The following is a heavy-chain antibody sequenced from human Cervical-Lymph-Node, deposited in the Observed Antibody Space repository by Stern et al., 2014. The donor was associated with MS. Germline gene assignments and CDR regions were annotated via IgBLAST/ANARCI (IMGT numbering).Heavy chain of an antibody. J-gene: IGHJ6*02. CDR2: ISAYNGNT. D-gene: IGHD6-6*01. CDR1: GYTFTSYG. CDR3: ARRSSSHYYYYGMDV. Sequence: QMQLVQSGAEVKKPGASVKVSCKASGYTFTSYGISWVRQAPGQGLEWMGWISAYNGNTNYAQKLQGRVAMTTDTSTSTAYMELRSLRSDDTAVYYCARRSSSHYYYYGMDVWGQGTTVTVSS. V-gene: IGHV1-18*04.